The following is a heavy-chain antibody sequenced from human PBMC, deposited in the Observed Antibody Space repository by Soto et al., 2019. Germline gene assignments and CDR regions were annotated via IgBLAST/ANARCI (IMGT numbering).Heavy chain of an antibody. CDR3: ARQEWEPRDYYYYYGMDV. Sequence: SETLSLTCTVSGGSISSSSYYWGWIRQPPGKGLEWVGSIYYSGSTYYNPSLKSRVTISVDTSKNQFSLKLSSVTAADTAVYYCARQEWEPRDYYYYYGMDVWGQGTTVTVSS. J-gene: IGHJ6*02. V-gene: IGHV4-39*01. CDR1: GGSISSSSYY. D-gene: IGHD1-26*01. CDR2: IYYSGST.